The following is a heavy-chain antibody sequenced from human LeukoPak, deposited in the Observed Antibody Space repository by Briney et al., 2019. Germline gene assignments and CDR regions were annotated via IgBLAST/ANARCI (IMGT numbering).Heavy chain of an antibody. CDR1: GYTFTSYD. D-gene: IGHD1-26*01. J-gene: IGHJ4*02. CDR2: MNPNSGNT. CDR3: ARGRRGAGATRPDY. V-gene: IGHV1-8*01. Sequence: ASVKVSCKASGYTFTSYDINWVRQATGQGLEWMGWMNPNSGNTGYAQKFQGRVTMTRNTSISTAYMELSSLRSEDTAVYYCARGRRGAGATRPDYWGQGTLVTVSS.